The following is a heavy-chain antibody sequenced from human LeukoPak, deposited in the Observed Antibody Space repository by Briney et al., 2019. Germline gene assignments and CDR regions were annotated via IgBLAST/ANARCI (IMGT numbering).Heavy chain of an antibody. CDR1: GGSISNYY. V-gene: IGHV4-59*01. CDR2: VYYSGSP. Sequence: SETLSLTCTVSGGSISNYYWSWIRQPPGKGLECVGCVYYSGSPDYNPSLKSRVTISIDTSKNQFSLKLSSVTAADTAVYYCARDHYSGRFDYWGQGTLVTVSS. CDR3: ARDHYSGRFDY. D-gene: IGHD1-26*01. J-gene: IGHJ4*02.